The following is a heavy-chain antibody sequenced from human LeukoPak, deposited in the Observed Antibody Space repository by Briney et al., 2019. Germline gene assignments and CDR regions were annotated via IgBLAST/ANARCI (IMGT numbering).Heavy chain of an antibody. CDR2: FDPEDGET. Sequence: GASVKVSCKVSGYTLTELSMHWVRQAPGKGLEWMGGFDPEDGETIYAQKFQGRVTMTEDTSTDTAYMELSSLRSEDTAVYYCATFARRSSLQHKAFDIWGQGTMVTVSS. CDR1: GYTLTELS. CDR3: ATFARRSSLQHKAFDI. D-gene: IGHD2-15*01. V-gene: IGHV1-24*01. J-gene: IGHJ3*02.